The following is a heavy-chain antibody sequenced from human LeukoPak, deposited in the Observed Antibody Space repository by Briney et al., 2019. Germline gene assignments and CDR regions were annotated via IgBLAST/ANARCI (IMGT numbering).Heavy chain of an antibody. CDR3: APKSSGYYYVDY. V-gene: IGHV3-7*01. J-gene: IGHJ4*02. CDR2: IKKDGSTK. CDR1: GFTFTSYW. D-gene: IGHD3-22*01. Sequence: PGGSLRLSCAASGFTFTSYWMSWVRQAPGKGLEWVADIKKDGSTKYYVDSVKGRFTISRDNAKNSLYLQMNSLRVEDTAVYYCAPKSSGYYYVDYWGQGTLVTVSS.